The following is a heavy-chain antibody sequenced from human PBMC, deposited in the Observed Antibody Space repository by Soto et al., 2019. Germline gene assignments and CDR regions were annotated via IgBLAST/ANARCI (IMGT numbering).Heavy chain of an antibody. V-gene: IGHV3-11*01. CDR2: ITSSSSTI. CDR1: GLSFSDYY. Sequence: QVELVESGGGLVKPGGSLRLSCAASGLSFSDYYMSWIRQAPGKGLEWIAYITSSSSTIYYADSVKGRFTISRNDAKNSLYIQLDSVRAEDTAVYYCATVVRSSNFNYWGQGTLVTVSS. CDR3: ATVVRSSNFNY. J-gene: IGHJ4*02.